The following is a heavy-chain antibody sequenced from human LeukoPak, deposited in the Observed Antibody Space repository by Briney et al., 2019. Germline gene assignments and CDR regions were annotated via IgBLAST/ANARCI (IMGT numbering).Heavy chain of an antibody. D-gene: IGHD3-3*01. V-gene: IGHV4-38-2*02. J-gene: IGHJ4*02. CDR1: GYSISSGYY. CDR3: ARDSGAYLEWLSPFDY. Sequence: SETLSLTCTVSGYSISSGYYWGWIRQRPGKGLKGIGSIYHSGSTYYNPSLKSRVTISVDTSKNQFSLKLSSVTAADTAVYYCARDSGAYLEWLSPFDYWGQGTLVTVSS. CDR2: IYHSGST.